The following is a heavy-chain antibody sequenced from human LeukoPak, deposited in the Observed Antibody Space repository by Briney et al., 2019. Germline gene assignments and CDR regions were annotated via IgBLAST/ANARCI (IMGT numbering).Heavy chain of an antibody. CDR2: IYYSGST. Sequence: SETLSLTCTVSGGSISSSSYYWGWIRQPPGKGLEWIGSIYYSGSTYYNPSLKSRVTISVDTSKNQFSLKLSSVTAADTAVYYCARGAYSSSFRHPFDYWGQGTLVTVSS. V-gene: IGHV4-39*01. CDR1: GGSISSSSYY. CDR3: ARGAYSSSFRHPFDY. J-gene: IGHJ4*02. D-gene: IGHD6-6*01.